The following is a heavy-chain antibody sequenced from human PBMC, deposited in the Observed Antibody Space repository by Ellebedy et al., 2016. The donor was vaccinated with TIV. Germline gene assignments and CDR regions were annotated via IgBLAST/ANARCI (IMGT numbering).Heavy chain of an antibody. Sequence: MPSETLSLTCAVSGGSISSGGYSWSSIRQPPGKGLEWIGYIYHSGSTSYNPSLKSRVTISVDTSKNQFSLTLTSVTAADTAVYYCASGRRFWSGYIMDVWGQGTTVTVSS. J-gene: IGHJ6*02. V-gene: IGHV4-30-2*01. D-gene: IGHD3-3*01. CDR3: ASGRRFWSGYIMDV. CDR1: GGSISSGGYS. CDR2: IYHSGST.